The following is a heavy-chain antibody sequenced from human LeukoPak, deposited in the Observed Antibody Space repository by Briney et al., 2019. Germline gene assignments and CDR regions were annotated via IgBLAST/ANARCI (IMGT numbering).Heavy chain of an antibody. CDR1: GFTFSSYS. J-gene: IGHJ4*02. D-gene: IGHD6-19*01. Sequence: GGSLRLSCAASGFTFSSYSMNWVRQAPGKGLEWVSYISSSSSTIYYADSVKGRFTISRDNAKNSLYLQMNSLRAEDTAVYYCARDGGSIAVAGETDYWGQGTLVTVSS. CDR2: ISSSSSTI. CDR3: ARDGGSIAVAGETDY. V-gene: IGHV3-48*01.